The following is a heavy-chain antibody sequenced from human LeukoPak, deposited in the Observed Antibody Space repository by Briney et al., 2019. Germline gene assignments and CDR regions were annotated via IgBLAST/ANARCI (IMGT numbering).Heavy chain of an antibody. D-gene: IGHD6-19*01. CDR1: GGSISSSSYY. Sequence: PSETLSLTCTVSGGSISSSSYYWSWIRRPAGKGLEWIGRIYATGSTIYNPSLKSRVTISVDTSKNQFSLKVSSVTAADTALYYCARDVVGWHADPDAFDIWGQGTMVTVSS. CDR3: ARDVVGWHADPDAFDI. CDR2: IYATGST. V-gene: IGHV4-61*02. J-gene: IGHJ3*02.